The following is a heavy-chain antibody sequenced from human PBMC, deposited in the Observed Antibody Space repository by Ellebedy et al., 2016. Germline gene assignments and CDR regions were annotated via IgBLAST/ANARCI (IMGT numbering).Heavy chain of an antibody. D-gene: IGHD3-3*01. CDR2: IYNSGST. J-gene: IGHJ3*02. Sequence: SETLSLXXSVSGASISISSYYWSWVRQPPGKGLEWIGYIYNSGSTNYSPSLKSRVTISVDTSKNQFSLILSSVTAADTAVYYCAREGPGGVARPRQLVAFDIWGQGTMVTVSS. CDR3: AREGPGGVARPRQLVAFDI. CDR1: GASISISSYY. V-gene: IGHV4-61*01.